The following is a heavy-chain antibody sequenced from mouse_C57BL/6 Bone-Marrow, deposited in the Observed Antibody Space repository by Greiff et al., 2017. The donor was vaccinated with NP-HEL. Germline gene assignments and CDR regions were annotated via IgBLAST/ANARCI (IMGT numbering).Heavy chain of an antibody. Sequence: QVQLQQPGADLVKPGASVKLSCKASGYTFTSYWMHWVKPRPGRGLEWIGRIDPNRGGTKFNEKFKTKATLTVDKPSSTAYMQLSSLTSEDSAVYYCARDYYGGRGWYFDVWGAGTTVTASS. V-gene: IGHV1-72*01. CDR2: IDPNRGGT. CDR1: GYTFTSYW. J-gene: IGHJ1*01. CDR3: ARDYYGGRGWYFDV. D-gene: IGHD1-1*01.